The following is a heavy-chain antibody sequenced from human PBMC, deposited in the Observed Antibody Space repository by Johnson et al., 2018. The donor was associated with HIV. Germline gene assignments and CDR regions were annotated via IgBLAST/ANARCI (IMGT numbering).Heavy chain of an antibody. V-gene: IGHV3-7*05. CDR2: IKQDGSEK. J-gene: IGHJ3*02. CDR3: ARDGGGSRGGFDI. Sequence: VQLVESGGGLVQPGGSLRLSCAASGFTFSSYWMSWVRQAPGKGLEWVANIKQDGSEKYYVDSVKGRFTISRDNAKNSLYLQMNSLRAEDTALYYCARDGGGSRGGFDIWGQGTVVTVSS. D-gene: IGHD3-16*01. CDR1: GFTFSSYW.